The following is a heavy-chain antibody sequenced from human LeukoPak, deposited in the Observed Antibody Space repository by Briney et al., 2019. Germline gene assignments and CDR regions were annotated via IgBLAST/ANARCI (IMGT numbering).Heavy chain of an antibody. CDR1: GYTFTSFG. V-gene: IGHV1-18*01. Sequence: ASVKVSCKASGYTFTSFGISWVRQAPGQGLEWMGWISGYNGNTNYAQKLQGRVTMATDTSMSTAYMELRSLRSDDTAVYYCARVFGRQLPDYWGQGTLVTVSS. D-gene: IGHD1-26*01. J-gene: IGHJ4*02. CDR3: ARVFGRQLPDY. CDR2: ISGYNGNT.